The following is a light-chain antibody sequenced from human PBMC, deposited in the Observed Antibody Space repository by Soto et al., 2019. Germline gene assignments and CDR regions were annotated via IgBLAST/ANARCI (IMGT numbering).Light chain of an antibody. V-gene: IGKV2-28*01. J-gene: IGKJ3*01. Sequence: DIVMTQSSLSLPVTPGEPASISCRSSQSLLYSNGHNYLNWYLQKPGQSPQILIYLASNRAAGVPDRFSGSVSGTDFTLKISRVEAEDVGVYYCMQALQTPFTFGPGTKVDIK. CDR2: LAS. CDR1: QSLLYSNGHNY. CDR3: MQALQTPFT.